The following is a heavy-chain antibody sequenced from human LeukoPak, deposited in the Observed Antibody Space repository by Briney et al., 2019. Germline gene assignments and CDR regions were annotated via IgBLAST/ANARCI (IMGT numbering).Heavy chain of an antibody. CDR2: ITGSSRII. J-gene: IGHJ4*02. CDR3: ARVSGGRTEYFDS. Sequence: GGSLRLSCAASGFSFSNHYMRWIRQAPGKGLEWISYITGSSRIIYYADSVKGRFTISRDNAKTSLYLQMNSLRAEDTAVYYCARVSGGRTEYFDSWGQGTLVTVSS. D-gene: IGHD1/OR15-1a*01. CDR1: GFSFSNHY. V-gene: IGHV3-11*04.